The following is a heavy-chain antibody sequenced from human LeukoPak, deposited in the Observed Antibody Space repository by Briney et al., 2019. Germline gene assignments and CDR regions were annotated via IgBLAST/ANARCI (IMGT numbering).Heavy chain of an antibody. Sequence: SETLSLTCTVSGGSISSSSYYWGWIRQPPGKGLEWIGSIYYSGSTYYNPSLRSRVTISVDTSKNQFSLKLSSVTAADTAVYYCARDHSSSFSDYWGQGTLVTVSS. CDR1: GGSISSSSYY. CDR3: ARDHSSSFSDY. D-gene: IGHD6-13*01. J-gene: IGHJ4*02. CDR2: IYYSGST. V-gene: IGHV4-39*07.